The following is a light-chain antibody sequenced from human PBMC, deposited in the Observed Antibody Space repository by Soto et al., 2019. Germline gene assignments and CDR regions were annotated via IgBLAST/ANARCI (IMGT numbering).Light chain of an antibody. CDR3: QHYGNSIFT. CDR1: QSISSNY. V-gene: IGKV3-20*01. CDR2: RAS. Sequence: EIVLTQSPGTLSLSPGERATLSCRASQSISSNYLAWHQQKPGQAPRLLIYRASSRATGIPDRFSGSGSGTDFTLTISRLEPEDFAVFYCQHYGNSIFTFGPGTKVDVK. J-gene: IGKJ3*01.